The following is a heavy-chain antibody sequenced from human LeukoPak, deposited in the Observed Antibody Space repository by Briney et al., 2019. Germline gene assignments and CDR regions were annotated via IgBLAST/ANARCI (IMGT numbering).Heavy chain of an antibody. J-gene: IGHJ4*02. CDR3: ARAGSSSFAIPPGFDY. CDR2: ISSSSSYI. V-gene: IGHV3-21*01. D-gene: IGHD6-13*01. Sequence: GGSLRLFCAASGFTFSSYSMNWVRQAPGKGLEWVSSISSSSSYIYYADSVKGRFTISRDNAKNSLYLQMNSLRAEDTAVYYCARAGSSSFAIPPGFDYWGQGTLVTVSS. CDR1: GFTFSSYS.